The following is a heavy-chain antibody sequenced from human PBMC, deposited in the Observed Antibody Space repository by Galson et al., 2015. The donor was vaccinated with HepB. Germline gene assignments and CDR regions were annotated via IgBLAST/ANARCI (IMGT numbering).Heavy chain of an antibody. Sequence: SLRLSCAASGFTFSSYGMHWVRQAPGKGLEWVAVIWYDGSNKYYADSVKGRFTISRDNSKNTLYLQMNSLRAEDTAVYYCAREAWRHIVVVTALDYWGQGTLVTVSS. CDR1: GFTFSSYG. D-gene: IGHD2-21*02. CDR2: IWYDGSNK. J-gene: IGHJ4*02. CDR3: AREAWRHIVVVTALDY. V-gene: IGHV3-33*01.